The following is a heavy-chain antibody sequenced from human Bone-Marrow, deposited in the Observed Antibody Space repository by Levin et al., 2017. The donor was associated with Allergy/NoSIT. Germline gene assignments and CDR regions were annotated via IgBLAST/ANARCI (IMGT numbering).Heavy chain of an antibody. D-gene: IGHD5-12*01. CDR1: GFTISTNY. V-gene: IGHV3-66*01. J-gene: IGHJ4*02. CDR2: IYSGGRK. CDR3: ARDDVVATNH. Sequence: GESLKISCAASGFTISTNYMSWVRKVPGKGLEWVSIIYSGGRKNYADSVKGRFTISRDNYNNTLYLQMNSLRGEDTAIYYCARDDVVATNHWGQGTLVIVSS.